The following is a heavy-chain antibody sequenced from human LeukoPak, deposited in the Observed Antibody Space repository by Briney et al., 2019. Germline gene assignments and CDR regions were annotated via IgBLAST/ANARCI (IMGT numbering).Heavy chain of an antibody. J-gene: IGHJ6*03. CDR2: IIPIFGTA. CDR1: GGTFSSYA. V-gene: IGHV1-69*01. D-gene: IGHD1-7*01. Sequence: GASVKVSCKASGGTFSSYAISWVRQAPGQGLEWMVGIIPIFGTANYAQKFQGRVTITADESTSTAYMELSSLRSEDTAVYYCARSPYNWNSGGNYYYMDVWGKGTTVTVSS. CDR3: ARSPYNWNSGGNYYYMDV.